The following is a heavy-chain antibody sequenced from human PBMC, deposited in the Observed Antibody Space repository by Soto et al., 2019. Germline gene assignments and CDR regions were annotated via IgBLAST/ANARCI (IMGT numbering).Heavy chain of an antibody. CDR3: ARDPPRMITFGGVIVIDPSYYFDY. Sequence: GASVKVSCKASGYTFTSYYMHWVRQAPGQGLEWMGIINPSGGSTSYAQKFQGRVTMTRDTSTSTVYMELSSLRSEDTAVYYCARDPPRMITFGGVIVIDPSYYFDYWGRGTLVTVSS. CDR2: INPSGGST. D-gene: IGHD3-16*02. V-gene: IGHV1-46*01. J-gene: IGHJ4*02. CDR1: GYTFTSYY.